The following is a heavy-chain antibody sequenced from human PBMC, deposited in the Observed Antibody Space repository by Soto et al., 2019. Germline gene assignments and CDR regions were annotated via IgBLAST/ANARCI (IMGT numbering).Heavy chain of an antibody. CDR2: ISAYNGNT. J-gene: IGHJ4*02. CDR1: GYTFTSYG. V-gene: IGHV1-18*01. D-gene: IGHD3-22*01. Sequence: GASVEVSSKASGYTFTSYGISWVRQAPGQGLEWMGWISAYNGNTNYAQKLQGRVTMTTDTSTSTAYMELRSLRSDDTAVYYCARDLRVGWVIDYLDYWVQGTLVIVSS. CDR3: ARDLRVGWVIDYLDY.